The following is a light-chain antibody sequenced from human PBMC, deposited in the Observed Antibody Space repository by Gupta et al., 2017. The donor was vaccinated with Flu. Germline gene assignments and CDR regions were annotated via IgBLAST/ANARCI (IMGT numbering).Light chain of an antibody. V-gene: IGLV1-40*01. CDR2: STT. CDR1: SSNIGARYG. Sequence: QSVLPQPPSVSGAPGQRVTIPCTGSSSNIGARYGVHWYQQLPGAVPKLLIYSTTNRPSGVPDRFSASKSGTSASLAIAGLQAEDEADYYCQSYDNSLSGWVFGGGTKLTVL. CDR3: QSYDNSLSGWV. J-gene: IGLJ3*02.